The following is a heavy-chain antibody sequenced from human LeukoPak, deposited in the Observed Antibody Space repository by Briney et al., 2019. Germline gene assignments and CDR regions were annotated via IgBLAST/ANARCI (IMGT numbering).Heavy chain of an antibody. J-gene: IGHJ4*02. Sequence: GGSLRLSCAASGFTFSSYAMHWVRQAPGKGLEWVAVISYDGSSKYYADSVKGRFTISRDNSKNTLYLQMNSLRAEDTAVYYCARGDYYDSSGPLTNWGQGTLVTVSS. CDR3: ARGDYYDSSGPLTN. V-gene: IGHV3-30-3*01. CDR1: GFTFSSYA. CDR2: ISYDGSSK. D-gene: IGHD3-22*01.